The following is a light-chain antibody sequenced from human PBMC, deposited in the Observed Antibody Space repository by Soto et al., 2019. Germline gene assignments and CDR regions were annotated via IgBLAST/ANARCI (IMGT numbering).Light chain of an antibody. CDR3: QQYDSSPPT. V-gene: IGKV3-20*01. J-gene: IGKJ1*01. CDR1: QSVKTF. Sequence: EIGLNQCIATLSLSTGERAILSGRASQSVKTFLVWYQQRPGQAPRLLIHDASHRAAGIPARFSGSGSGTDFTLTISRLEPEDFAVYYCQQYDSSPPTFGQGSNVDVK. CDR2: DAS.